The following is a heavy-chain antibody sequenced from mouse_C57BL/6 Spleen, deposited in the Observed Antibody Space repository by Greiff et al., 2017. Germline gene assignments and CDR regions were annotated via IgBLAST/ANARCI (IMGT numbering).Heavy chain of an antibody. CDR3: ARSLGLRGFDY. D-gene: IGHD2-4*01. Sequence: QVQLKQPGAELVRPGTSVKLSCKASGYTFTSYWMHWVKQRPGQGLEWIGVIDPSDSYTNYNQKFKGKATLTVDTSSSTAYMQLSSLTSEDSAVYYCARSLGLRGFDYWGQGTTLTVSS. CDR2: IDPSDSYT. V-gene: IGHV1-59*01. CDR1: GYTFTSYW. J-gene: IGHJ2*01.